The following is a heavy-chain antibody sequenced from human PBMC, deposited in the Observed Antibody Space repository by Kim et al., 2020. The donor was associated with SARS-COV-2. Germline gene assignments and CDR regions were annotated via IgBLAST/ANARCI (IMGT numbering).Heavy chain of an antibody. J-gene: IGHJ6*02. V-gene: IGHV3-23*01. Sequence: GRFTISRDNSKNTLYLQMNSLGAEDTAVYYCATALSSSSVGYYYYYGMDVWGQGTTVTVSS. CDR3: ATALSSSSVGYYYYYGMDV. D-gene: IGHD6-6*01.